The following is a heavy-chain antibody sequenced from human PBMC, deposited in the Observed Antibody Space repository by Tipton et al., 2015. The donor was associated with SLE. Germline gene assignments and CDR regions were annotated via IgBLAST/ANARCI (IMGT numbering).Heavy chain of an antibody. Sequence: TLSLTCTVSGDSISSSSYYWSWIRQPPGKGLEWIGYIYYSGSTNYNPSLKSRVTISVDTSKNQFSLKLSSVTAADTAVYYCARDSSGYNYWGQGTLVTVSS. V-gene: IGHV4-61*01. D-gene: IGHD5-18*01. CDR2: IYYSGST. CDR3: ARDSSGYNY. CDR1: GDSISSSSYY. J-gene: IGHJ4*02.